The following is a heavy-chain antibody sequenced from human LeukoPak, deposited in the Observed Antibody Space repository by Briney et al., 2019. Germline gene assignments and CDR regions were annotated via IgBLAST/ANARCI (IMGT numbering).Heavy chain of an antibody. CDR3: ARYGSGTSYITNYFDY. CDR1: GFTFSSYS. Sequence: GRSLRLSCPASGFTFSSYSMNWVRQAAGKGLEWVSYISSESRTIYYADSVKGRFTISRDNAKNSLYLQMKSLRDEDTAVYYCARYGSGTSYITNYFDYWGQGTLVTVSS. J-gene: IGHJ4*02. V-gene: IGHV3-48*02. CDR2: ISSESRTI. D-gene: IGHD3-10*01.